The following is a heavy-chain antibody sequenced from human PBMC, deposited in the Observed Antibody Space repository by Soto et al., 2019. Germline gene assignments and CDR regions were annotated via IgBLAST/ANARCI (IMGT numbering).Heavy chain of an antibody. CDR1: GGSVSSGSYY. V-gene: IGHV4-61*01. CDR3: AREGGYSYGLYYYYGMDV. Sequence: SETLSPTCTVSGGSVSSGSYYWSWIRQPPGKGVGWIGYIYYSGSTNYNPSLKSRVTISVDTSKNQFSLKLSSVTAAATAVYYCAREGGYSYGLYYYYGMDVWGQGTTGTAP. D-gene: IGHD5-18*01. CDR2: IYYSGST. J-gene: IGHJ6*02.